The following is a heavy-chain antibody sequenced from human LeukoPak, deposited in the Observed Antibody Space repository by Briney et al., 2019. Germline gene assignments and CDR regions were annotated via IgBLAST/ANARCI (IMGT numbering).Heavy chain of an antibody. Sequence: ASVKVSCKASGYTFTNYDINWVRQASGQGLEWMGWMNPNSGNTGSAQKFQGRVTMTSNTSISTAYMELSSLRSEDTTVYYCARGLRREQQLLRAFDYWGQGTPVTVSS. CDR2: MNPNSGNT. V-gene: IGHV1-8*01. D-gene: IGHD6-13*01. J-gene: IGHJ4*02. CDR1: GYTFTNYD. CDR3: ARGLRREQQLLRAFDY.